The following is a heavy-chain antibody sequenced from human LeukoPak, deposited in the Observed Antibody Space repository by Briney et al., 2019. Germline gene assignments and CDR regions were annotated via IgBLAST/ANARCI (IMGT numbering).Heavy chain of an antibody. CDR1: GFTFSSYG. V-gene: IGHV3-30*18. CDR3: AKVSAPWQWLVIGYYFDY. J-gene: IGHJ4*02. CDR2: ISYDGSNK. Sequence: GGSLRLSCAASGFTFSSYGMHWVRQAPGKGLEWVAVISYDGSNKYYADSAKGRFTISRDNSKNTLYLQMNSPRAEDTAVYYCAKVSAPWQWLVIGYYFDYWGQGTLVTVSS. D-gene: IGHD6-19*01.